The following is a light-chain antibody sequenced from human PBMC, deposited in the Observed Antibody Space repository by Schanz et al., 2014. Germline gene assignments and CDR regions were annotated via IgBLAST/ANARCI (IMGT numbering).Light chain of an antibody. V-gene: IGKV3-15*01. CDR2: DAS. Sequence: VMTQSPATLPVSPGERATVSCRASQSISGNLAWYQQKPGQPPRLLIYDASTRSTGIPARFSGSGSETEFTLSISSLQSEDFAVYYCQQYKIWPPTFGQGTKVEI. CDR1: QSISGN. CDR3: QQYKIWPPT. J-gene: IGKJ1*01.